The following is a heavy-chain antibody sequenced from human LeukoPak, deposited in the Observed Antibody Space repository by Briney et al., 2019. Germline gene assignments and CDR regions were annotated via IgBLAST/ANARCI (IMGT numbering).Heavy chain of an antibody. CDR1: AGSISSGGYS. Sequence: PSQTLSLTCAVSAGSISSGGYSWSWIRQPPGKGLEWIGYIYHSGSTCYNPSLKSRVTISVDRSKNQFSLKLSSVTAADTAVYYCARQIVVGPYFDYWGQGTLVTVSS. V-gene: IGHV4-30-2*01. CDR3: ARQIVVGPYFDY. CDR2: IYHSGST. J-gene: IGHJ4*02. D-gene: IGHD3-22*01.